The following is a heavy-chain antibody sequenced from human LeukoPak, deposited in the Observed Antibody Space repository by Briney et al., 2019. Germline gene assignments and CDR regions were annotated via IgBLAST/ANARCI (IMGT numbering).Heavy chain of an antibody. V-gene: IGHV3-23*01. Sequence: GGSLRLSCAASGFTFNPYAKSWVRQAPRHALEWVSAISGSGDGTYYADSVKGLFTISRDNSKNTLYLHMNSLRAEDTAVYYCAKDLSGYELDYWGQGTLVTVSS. D-gene: IGHD5-12*01. CDR2: ISGSGDGT. CDR1: GFTFNPYA. J-gene: IGHJ4*02. CDR3: AKDLSGYELDY.